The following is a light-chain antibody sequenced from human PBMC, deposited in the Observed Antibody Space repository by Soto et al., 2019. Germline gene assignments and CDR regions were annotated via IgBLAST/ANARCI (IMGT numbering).Light chain of an antibody. Sequence: QSALTQPASVSGSPGQWITISCTGTSSDVGGYNYVSWYQQHSGKAPKLMIFDVSSRPSGVSNRFSGSNSGNTASLTISGLQAEDEADYYCSSYTSSSTGVFGTGTKLTVL. CDR2: DVS. J-gene: IGLJ1*01. V-gene: IGLV2-14*01. CDR1: SSDVGGYNY. CDR3: SSYTSSSTGV.